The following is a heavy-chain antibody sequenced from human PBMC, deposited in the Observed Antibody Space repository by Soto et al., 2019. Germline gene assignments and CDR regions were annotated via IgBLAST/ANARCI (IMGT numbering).Heavy chain of an antibody. CDR3: AGAVAGFGPDY. V-gene: IGHV4-34*01. D-gene: IGHD6-19*01. Sequence: GYYRNRKRQPPGKGLEWIGEIYHSGSTNYNPSLKSRVTISVDKSKNQFSLKLSSVTAADTAVYYCAGAVAGFGPDYSGQRTLVTVSS. CDR1: GYY. J-gene: IGHJ4*02. CDR2: IYHSGST.